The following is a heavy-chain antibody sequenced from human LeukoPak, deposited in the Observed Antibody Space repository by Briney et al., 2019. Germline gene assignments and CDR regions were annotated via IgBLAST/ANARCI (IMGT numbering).Heavy chain of an antibody. CDR2: IIPIFGTA. CDR3: ARGSWFDP. V-gene: IGHV1-69*13. Sequence: GASVKVSCKASGYTFTSYGITWVRQAPGQGLEWMGGIIPIFGTANYAQKFQGRVTITADESTSTAYMELSSLRSEDTAVYYCARGSWFDPWGQGTLVTVSS. J-gene: IGHJ5*02. CDR1: GYTFTSYG.